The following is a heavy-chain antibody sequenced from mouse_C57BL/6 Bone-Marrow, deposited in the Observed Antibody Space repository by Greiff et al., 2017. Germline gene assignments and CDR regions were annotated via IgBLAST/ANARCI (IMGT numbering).Heavy chain of an antibody. J-gene: IGHJ4*01. CDR3: ARGGLYAMDY. Sequence: EVKLMESEGGLVQPGSSMKLSCTASGFTFSDYYMAWVRQVPEKGLEWVANINYDGSSTYYLDSLKSRFIISRDNAKNILYLQMSSLKSEDTATYYCARGGLYAMDYWGQGTSVTVSS. V-gene: IGHV5-16*01. D-gene: IGHD2-13*01. CDR2: INYDGSST. CDR1: GFTFSDYY.